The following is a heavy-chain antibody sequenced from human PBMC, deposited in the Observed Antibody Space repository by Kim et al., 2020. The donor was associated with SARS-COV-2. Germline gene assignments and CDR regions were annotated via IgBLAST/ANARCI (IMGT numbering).Heavy chain of an antibody. D-gene: IGHD3-10*01. Sequence: SETLSLTCTVSGGSISSGGYYWSWIRQHPGKGLEWIGYIYYSGSTYYNPSLKSRVTISVDTSKNQFSLKLSSVTAADTAVYYCARYTSMVRGVIQAYNWFDLWGQGTLVTVSS. CDR1: GGSISSGGYY. J-gene: IGHJ5*02. CDR2: IYYSGST. CDR3: ARYTSMVRGVIQAYNWFDL. V-gene: IGHV4-31*03.